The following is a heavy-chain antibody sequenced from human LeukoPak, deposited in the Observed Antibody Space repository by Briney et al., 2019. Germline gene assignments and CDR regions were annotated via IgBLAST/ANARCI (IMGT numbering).Heavy chain of an antibody. CDR1: RFTFKNYE. Sequence: QPGGSLRLSCAASRFTFKNYEMSWVRQAPRKGLEWISYISTSGDTKNYEDSVNGRFTISRDNAKNLLYMQLNSLRAEDTAVYYCARWRQFEVDYWGQGILVTVSS. CDR2: ISTSGDTK. D-gene: IGHD3-10*01. CDR3: ARWRQFEVDY. J-gene: IGHJ4*02. V-gene: IGHV3-48*03.